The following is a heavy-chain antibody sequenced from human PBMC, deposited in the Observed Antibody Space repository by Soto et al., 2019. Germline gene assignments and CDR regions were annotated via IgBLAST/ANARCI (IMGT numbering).Heavy chain of an antibody. Sequence: PSETLSLTCTVSGGSISSSSYYWGWIRQPPGKGLEWIGSIYYSGSTYYNPSLKSRVTISVDTSKNQFSLKLSSVTAADTAVYYCARLNGLRSYLVNFDYWGQGTLVTVSS. CDR1: GGSISSSSYY. D-gene: IGHD4-17*01. CDR2: IYYSGST. CDR3: ARLNGLRSYLVNFDY. V-gene: IGHV4-39*01. J-gene: IGHJ4*02.